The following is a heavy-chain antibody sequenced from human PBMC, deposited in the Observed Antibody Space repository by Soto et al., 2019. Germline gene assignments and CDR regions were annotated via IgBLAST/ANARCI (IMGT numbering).Heavy chain of an antibody. D-gene: IGHD6-13*01. V-gene: IGHV4-4*02. J-gene: IGHJ4*01. CDR3: ARYSAASGTYYFDY. CDR2: THHSRGT. CDR1: GDSIIGTHW. Sequence: LSLTCAVSGDSIIGTHWWSWVRRPPGKGLEFIGETHHSRGTNYNPSLRSRVTMSLDKSKNQLSLILYTVTAADTGVYYCARYSAASGTYYFDYWGQGTLVTVSS.